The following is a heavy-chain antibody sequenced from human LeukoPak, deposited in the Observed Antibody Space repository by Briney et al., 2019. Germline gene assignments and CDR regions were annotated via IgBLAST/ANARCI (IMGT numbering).Heavy chain of an antibody. CDR1: GGSISSGGYS. J-gene: IGHJ4*02. V-gene: IGHV4-31*11. D-gene: IGHD6-19*01. CDR3: AREPTGGRYYFDY. CDR2: IYYSGST. Sequence: TSQTLSLTCAVSGGSISSGGYSWSWIRQPPGKGLEWIGYIYYSGSTYYNPSLKSRITISVDTSKNQFSLKLSSVTAADTAVYYCAREPTGGRYYFDYWGQGTLVTVSS.